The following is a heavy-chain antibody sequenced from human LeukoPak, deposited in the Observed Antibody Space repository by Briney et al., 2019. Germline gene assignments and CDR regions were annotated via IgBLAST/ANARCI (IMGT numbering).Heavy chain of an antibody. CDR1: GGSFSGYY. CDR2: INHSGST. J-gene: IGHJ4*02. V-gene: IGHV4-34*01. D-gene: IGHD4-17*01. CDR3: ARGVYGDYGVDY. Sequence: PSETLSLTCAVYGGSFSGYYWSWIRQPPGKGLEWIGEINHSGSTNYNPSLKSRVTISVDTSKNQFSLKLSSVTAADTAVYYCARGVYGDYGVDYWGQGTLVTVSS.